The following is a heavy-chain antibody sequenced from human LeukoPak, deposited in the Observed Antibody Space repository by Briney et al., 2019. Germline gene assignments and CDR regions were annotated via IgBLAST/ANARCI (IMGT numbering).Heavy chain of an antibody. CDR3: ARRSYDIFTGSYYFDY. V-gene: IGHV1-18*01. CDR1: GYTFTSYG. D-gene: IGHD3-9*01. Sequence: ASVKVSCKASGYTFTSYGISWVRQAPGQGLEWMGWISAYNGITNFAERLQGRVTMTTDTSTSTAYMELRSLRSDDTAIYYCARRSYDIFTGSYYFDYWGQGTLVTVSS. CDR2: ISAYNGIT. J-gene: IGHJ4*02.